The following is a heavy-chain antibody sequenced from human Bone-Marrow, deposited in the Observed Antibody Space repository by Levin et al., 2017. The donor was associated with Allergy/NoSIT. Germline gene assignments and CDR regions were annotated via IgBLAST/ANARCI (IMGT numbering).Heavy chain of an antibody. D-gene: IGHD6-19*01. CDR2: MSGSGVTT. J-gene: IGHJ5*02. CDR3: ARDATEGGWYGNNYLDP. Sequence: GGSLRLSCAASGFSFTNYGMHWVRQAPGKGLEWVSAMSGSGVTTSYADSVKGRFTISRDSSNYYLHMNSLTAEDTAVYYCARDATEGGWYGNNYLDPWGQGTLVTVSS. CDR1: GFSFTNYG. V-gene: IGHV3-23*01.